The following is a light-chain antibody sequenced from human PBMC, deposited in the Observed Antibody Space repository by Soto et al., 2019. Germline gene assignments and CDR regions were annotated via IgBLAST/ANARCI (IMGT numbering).Light chain of an antibody. V-gene: IGLV3-21*04. J-gene: IGLJ3*02. Sequence: YELTQPPSVSVAPGKTATITCGGNNIGSESVHWYQQKPGQAPVLVIYYDSDRPSGIPERFSGSNSGNTATLTISRVEAGDEADYYCQVWDSSSAHPDWVFGGGTKLTVL. CDR3: QVWDSSSAHPDWV. CDR1: NIGSES. CDR2: YDS.